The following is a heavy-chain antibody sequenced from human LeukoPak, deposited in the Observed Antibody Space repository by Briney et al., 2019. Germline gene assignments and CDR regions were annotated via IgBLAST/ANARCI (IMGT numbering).Heavy chain of an antibody. CDR2: IYYSGSA. J-gene: IGHJ4*02. CDR1: GGSISSSSYY. Sequence: SETLSLTCTVSGGSISSSSYYWGWIRQPPGKGLEWIGSIYYSGSAYYNPSLKSRVTISVDTSKNQFSLKLSSVTAADTAVYYCARGRANDYWGQGTLVTVSS. D-gene: IGHD4/OR15-4a*01. CDR3: ARGRANDY. V-gene: IGHV4-39*07.